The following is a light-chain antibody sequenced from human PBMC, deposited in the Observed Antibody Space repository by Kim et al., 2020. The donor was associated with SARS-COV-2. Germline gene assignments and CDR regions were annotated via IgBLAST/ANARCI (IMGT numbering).Light chain of an antibody. V-gene: IGLV3-1*01. CDR3: QTWDSFTVV. CDR2: QDS. Sequence: SYELTQPPSVSVSPGQTASITCSGDKLGDKFVCWYQQKPGQSPVMVIFQDSKRPSGIPERFSGTNSGNTATLTISGTQAMDEAAYYCQTWDSFTVVFGGGTKLTVL. CDR1: KLGDKF. J-gene: IGLJ2*01.